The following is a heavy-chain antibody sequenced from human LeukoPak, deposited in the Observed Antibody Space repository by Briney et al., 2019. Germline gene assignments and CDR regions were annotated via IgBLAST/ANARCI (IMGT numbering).Heavy chain of an antibody. D-gene: IGHD2-2*01. CDR1: GYTLTELS. V-gene: IGHV1-24*01. CDR2: FDPEDGET. CDR3: ATLAGYCSSTSCYVGFDY. Sequence: ASVKVSCKVSGYTLTELSMHWVRQAPGKGLEWMGGFDPEDGETIYAQKFQGRVTMTEDTSTDTAYMELSSLRSEDTAVYYCATLAGYCSSTSCYVGFDYWGQGTLVTVSS. J-gene: IGHJ4*02.